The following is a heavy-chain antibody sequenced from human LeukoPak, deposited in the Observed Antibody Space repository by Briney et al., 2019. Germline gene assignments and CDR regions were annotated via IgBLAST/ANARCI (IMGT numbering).Heavy chain of an antibody. CDR1: GGSFSGYY. V-gene: IGHV4-34*01. CDR2: INHSGST. Sequence: SETLSLTCAVYGGSFSGYYWSWIRQPPGNGLEWIGEINHSGSTNYNPSLKSRVTISVDTSKNQFSLKLSSVTAADTAVYYCARVGYYDSSGYYRAVGYWGQGTLVTVSS. CDR3: ARVGYYDSSGYYRAVGY. J-gene: IGHJ4*02. D-gene: IGHD3-22*01.